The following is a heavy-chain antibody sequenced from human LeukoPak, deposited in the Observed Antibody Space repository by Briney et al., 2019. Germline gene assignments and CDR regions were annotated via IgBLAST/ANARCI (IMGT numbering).Heavy chain of an antibody. CDR1: GFTFSSYA. CDR2: ISSSSDYI. CDR3: GRDCSSTSCLLGGRGY. D-gene: IGHD2-2*01. J-gene: IGHJ4*02. Sequence: PGGSLRLSCAASGFTFSSYAMSWVRQAPGKGLEWVSSISSSSDYIYYADSVKGRFTISRDNAKNSLYLQMNSLRAEDTAVYYCGRDCSSTSCLLGGRGYWGQGTLVTVSS. V-gene: IGHV3-21*04.